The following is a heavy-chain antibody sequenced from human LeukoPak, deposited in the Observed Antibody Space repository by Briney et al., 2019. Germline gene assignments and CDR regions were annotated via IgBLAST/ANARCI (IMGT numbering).Heavy chain of an antibody. J-gene: IGHJ6*02. D-gene: IGHD7-27*01. Sequence: KTGGSLRLSCAAFGFTFSDYYMSWIRQAPGEGLGWVSYISSSGSTIYYADSVKGRFTISRDNTKNSLYLQMNSLRAEDTAVYYCARVGIYYGMDVWGQGTTVTVSS. CDR3: ARVGIYYGMDV. V-gene: IGHV3-11*01. CDR1: GFTFSDYY. CDR2: ISSSGSTI.